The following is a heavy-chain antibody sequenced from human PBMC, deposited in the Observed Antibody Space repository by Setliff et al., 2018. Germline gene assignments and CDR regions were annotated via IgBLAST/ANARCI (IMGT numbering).Heavy chain of an antibody. Sequence: PSETLSLTCAVSGYSISSGYYWGWIRQPPGKGLKWIGSIYHSGSTYYNPSLKSRVTISVDTSKNLFSLKLSSVTAADTAVYYCARHVNGSGKYYNWFDPWGQGTLVTVS. D-gene: IGHD3-10*01. CDR1: GYSISSGYY. CDR2: IYHSGST. CDR3: ARHVNGSGKYYNWFDP. J-gene: IGHJ5*02. V-gene: IGHV4-38-2*01.